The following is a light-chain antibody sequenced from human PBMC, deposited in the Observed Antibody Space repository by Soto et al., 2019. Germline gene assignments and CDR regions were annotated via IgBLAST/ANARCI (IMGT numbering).Light chain of an antibody. V-gene: IGKV3-11*01. J-gene: IGKJ5*01. CDR3: QQRSNWRIT. Sequence: EIVLTQSPATLSLSPGERATLSCRASQSVSNYLAWYQQKSGQAPRLLIYDTSKRATGIPARFSGSGSGTDFTLTISGLEPEDFAVYYCQQRSNWRITFGRGTRLEIK. CDR1: QSVSNY. CDR2: DTS.